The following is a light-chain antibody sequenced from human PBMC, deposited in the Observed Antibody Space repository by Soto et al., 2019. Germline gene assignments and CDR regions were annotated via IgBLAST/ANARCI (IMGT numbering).Light chain of an antibody. CDR3: LHDYNYPRT. CDR1: QGIRSE. V-gene: IGKV1-6*01. CDR2: AAS. Sequence: ATQMTQSPSSLSASVGDRVTITCRASQGIRSELAWYQQKPGKAPNLLIYAASTLQSGVPSRFSGSGSGTDFTLTISSLQPEDFATYYCLHDYNYPRTFGQGTKVDIK. J-gene: IGKJ1*01.